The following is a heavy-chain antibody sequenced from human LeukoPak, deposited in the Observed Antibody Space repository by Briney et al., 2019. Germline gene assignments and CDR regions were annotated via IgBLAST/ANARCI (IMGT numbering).Heavy chain of an antibody. Sequence: GGSLRLSCAPPGFTFSSYAMHWVRQAPGKGLEWVAVISYDGSNKYYADSVKGRFTISRDNPKNTLYLQMNSLKAEDTAVYYCARENYDILAGYYNYWGQGTLVTVSS. J-gene: IGHJ4*02. CDR2: ISYDGSNK. CDR1: GFTFSSYA. D-gene: IGHD3-9*01. CDR3: ARENYDILAGYYNY. V-gene: IGHV3-30*04.